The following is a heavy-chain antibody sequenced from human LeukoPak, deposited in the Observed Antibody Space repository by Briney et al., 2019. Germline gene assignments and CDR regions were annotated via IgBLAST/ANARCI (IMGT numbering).Heavy chain of an antibody. CDR1: GFSLSDHY. CDR2: TRNKANSYST. CDR3: ARSGSSTHADYPYNAMDV. Sequence: GGSLRLFCPASGFSLSDHYMDWVRQTPKKGLEWVGRTRNKANSYSTEYAASVQGRFTISRDDSESSMYLQMNSLRAEDTAMYYCARSGSSTHADYPYNAMDVWGQGTTVTVSS. D-gene: IGHD1-26*01. V-gene: IGHV3-72*01. J-gene: IGHJ6*02.